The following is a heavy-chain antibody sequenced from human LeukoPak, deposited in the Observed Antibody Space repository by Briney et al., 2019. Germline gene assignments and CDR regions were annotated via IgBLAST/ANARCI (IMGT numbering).Heavy chain of an antibody. V-gene: IGHV4-31*03. D-gene: IGHD3-10*01. CDR3: ASMYYYGSGSNIYFDY. CDR2: IDYSGST. CDR1: GGSISSGGYY. J-gene: IGHJ4*02. Sequence: SETLSLTCTVSGGSISSGGYYWSWIRQHPGKGLEWIGYIDYSGSTYYNPSLKSRVTISVDTSKNQFSLKLSSVTAADTAVYYCASMYYYGSGSNIYFDYWGQGTLVTVSS.